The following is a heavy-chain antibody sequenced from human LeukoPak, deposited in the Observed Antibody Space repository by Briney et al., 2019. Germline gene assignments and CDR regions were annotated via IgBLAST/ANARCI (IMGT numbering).Heavy chain of an antibody. J-gene: IGHJ4*02. Sequence: ASVKVSCKASGDTLTDYHIHWVRQAPGQGLEWMGWIDPNSGNTNYAQKLQGRVTMTTDTSTSTAYMELRSLRSDDTAVYYCARVIMDYYDSSGYYSDYWGQGTLVTVSS. V-gene: IGHV1-18*04. CDR1: GDTLTDYH. CDR2: IDPNSGNT. CDR3: ARVIMDYYDSSGYYSDY. D-gene: IGHD3-22*01.